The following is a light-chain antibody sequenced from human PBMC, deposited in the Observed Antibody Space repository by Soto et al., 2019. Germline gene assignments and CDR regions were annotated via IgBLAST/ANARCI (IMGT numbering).Light chain of an antibody. J-gene: IGLJ2*01. Sequence: QSVLTPPPSASGTPGQRVTISCSGSSSNIGSNYVYWYQQLPGTAPKLLIYRNNQRPSGVPDRFSGSKSGTSASLAISGLRSEDEADYYCAAWDDSLSGQVFGGGTQLTVL. CDR3: AAWDDSLSGQV. V-gene: IGLV1-47*01. CDR1: SSNIGSNY. CDR2: RNN.